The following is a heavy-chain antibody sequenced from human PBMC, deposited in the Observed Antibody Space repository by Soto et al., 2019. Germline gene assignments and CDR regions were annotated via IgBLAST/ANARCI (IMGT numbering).Heavy chain of an antibody. V-gene: IGHV4-59*01. D-gene: IGHD3-3*01. Sequence: PSETLSLTCTFSGGSISSYYWSWIRQPPGKGLEWIGYIHYSGSTNYNPSLKSRVTISVDTSKNQFSLKLSSVTAADTAVYYCARVSDLEWLLFREHLHYYMDVWGKGTTVTVSS. CDR3: ARVSDLEWLLFREHLHYYMDV. J-gene: IGHJ6*03. CDR1: GGSISSYY. CDR2: IHYSGST.